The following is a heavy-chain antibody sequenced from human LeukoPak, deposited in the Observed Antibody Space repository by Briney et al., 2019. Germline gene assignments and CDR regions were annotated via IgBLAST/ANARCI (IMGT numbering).Heavy chain of an antibody. Sequence: SETLSLTCTVSGGSISSSSYYWGWIRQPPGKGLEWIGSIYYSGSTHYNPSLKSRVTISVDTSKNQFSLKLSSVTAADTAVYYCASGYDSSYFDYWGQGTLVTVSS. CDR3: ASGYDSSYFDY. CDR2: IYYSGST. J-gene: IGHJ4*02. CDR1: GGSISSSSYY. V-gene: IGHV4-39*07. D-gene: IGHD5-12*01.